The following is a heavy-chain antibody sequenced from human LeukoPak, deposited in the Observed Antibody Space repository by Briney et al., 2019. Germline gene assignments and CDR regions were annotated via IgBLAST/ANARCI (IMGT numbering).Heavy chain of an antibody. Sequence: GGSLRLSCEASGFAFGSYAMTWVRPAPGKGLDWVSVIGASGADTYYADSVKGRFTVSRDNAKNTLYLHMSSLRAEDTAVYFCARRPRDSSGYYLGAFHDWGQGTTVTVSS. V-gene: IGHV3-23*01. J-gene: IGHJ3*01. CDR3: ARRPRDSSGYYLGAFHD. D-gene: IGHD3-22*01. CDR2: IGASGADT. CDR1: GFAFGSYA.